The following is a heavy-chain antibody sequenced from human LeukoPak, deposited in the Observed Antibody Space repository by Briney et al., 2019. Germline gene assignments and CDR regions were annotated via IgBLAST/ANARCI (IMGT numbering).Heavy chain of an antibody. D-gene: IGHD5-18*01. CDR1: GGSFSGYY. CDR3: ARKIGYSYGYGFDP. Sequence: SETLSLTCAVYGGSFSGYYWSWIRQPPGKGLEWIGEINHSGSTDYNPSLKSRVTISVDTSKNQFSLKLNSVTAADTAVYYCARKIGYSYGYGFDPWGQGTLVTVSS. V-gene: IGHV4-34*01. J-gene: IGHJ5*02. CDR2: INHSGST.